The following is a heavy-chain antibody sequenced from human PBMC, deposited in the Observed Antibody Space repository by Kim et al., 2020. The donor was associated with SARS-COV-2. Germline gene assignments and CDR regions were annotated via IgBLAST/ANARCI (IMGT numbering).Heavy chain of an antibody. CDR1: AYTFSTYG. V-gene: IGHV1-18*04. CDR3: ARCSAWPKIDY. D-gene: IGHD6-25*01. Sequence: ASVKVSCKTFAYTFSTYGITWMRQAPGQGLEFMGWVNPNNGNTEYVQKFEGRVTMTTDIFTRTAYMHLWSLTYDDTAVYYCARCSAWPKIDYWGQGTLVTVSS. CDR2: VNPNNGNT. J-gene: IGHJ4*02.